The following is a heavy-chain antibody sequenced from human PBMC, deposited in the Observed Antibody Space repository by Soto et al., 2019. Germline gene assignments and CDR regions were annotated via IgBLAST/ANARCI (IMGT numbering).Heavy chain of an antibody. Sequence: QVHLVQSGAEVKKPGASVKVSCKASGYTFNTYYMHWVRQAPGPGLEWMGIIDPRSGSAKYAEKFQGGVTMTRDQCTHTVYMDLSSLRSEDTAVYYCAREMVTIRGVYFGYWGQGTLVAVSS. V-gene: IGHV1-46*02. J-gene: IGHJ4*02. CDR1: GYTFNTYY. D-gene: IGHD5-18*01. CDR2: IDPRSGSA. CDR3: AREMVTIRGVYFGY.